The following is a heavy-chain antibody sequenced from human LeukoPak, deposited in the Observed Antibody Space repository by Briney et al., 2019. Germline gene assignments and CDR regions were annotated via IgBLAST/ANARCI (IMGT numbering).Heavy chain of an antibody. V-gene: IGHV3-20*04. J-gene: IGHJ6*03. CDR2: INWNGGST. CDR1: GFTFDDYG. CDR3: ARDQKNYYYMDV. Sequence: GGCLRLSCAASGFTFDDYGMSWVRQAPGKGLEWVSGINWNGGSTGYADSVKGRFTISRDNAKNSLYLQMDSLRAEDTALYYCARDQKNYYYMDVWGKGTTVTVSS.